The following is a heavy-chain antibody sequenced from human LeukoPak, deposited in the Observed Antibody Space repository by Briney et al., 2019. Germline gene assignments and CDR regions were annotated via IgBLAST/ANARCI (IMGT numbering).Heavy chain of an antibody. Sequence: GGSLRLSCAASGFTFSSYSMNWVRQAPGKGLEWVSYISSSSTIYYADSVKGRFTISRDNAKNSLYLQMNSLRDEDTAVYYCARTLWFGELFFQHWGQGTPVTVSS. V-gene: IGHV3-48*02. J-gene: IGHJ1*01. CDR1: GFTFSSYS. CDR2: ISSSSTI. D-gene: IGHD3-10*01. CDR3: ARTLWFGELFFQH.